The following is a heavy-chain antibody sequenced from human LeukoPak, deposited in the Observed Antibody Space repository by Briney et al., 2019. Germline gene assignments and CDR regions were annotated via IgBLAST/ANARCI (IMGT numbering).Heavy chain of an antibody. V-gene: IGHV1-2*02. CDR2: INPNSGGT. Sequence: ASVKVSCKASGYTFTGYYMHWVRQAPGQGLEWMGWINPNSGGTNYAQKFQGRVTMTRDTSISTAYMELGRLRSDDTAVYYCARDRGNYDEFDYWGQGTLVTVSS. D-gene: IGHD3-3*01. CDR3: ARDRGNYDEFDY. CDR1: GYTFTGYY. J-gene: IGHJ4*02.